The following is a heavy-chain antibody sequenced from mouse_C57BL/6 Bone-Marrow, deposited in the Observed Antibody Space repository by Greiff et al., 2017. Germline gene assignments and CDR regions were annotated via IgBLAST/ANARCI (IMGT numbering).Heavy chain of an antibody. CDR2: IDPSDSYT. D-gene: IGHD2-4*01. CDR3: ARNDDYDLFAY. Sequence: QVQLQQPGAELVRPGTSVKLSCKASGYTFTSYWMHWVKQRPGQGLEWIGVIDPSDSYTNYNQKFTGKATLTVDTSSSTAYMQLSSLTSEDSAVYYCARNDDYDLFAYWGQGTLVTVSA. CDR1: GYTFTSYW. V-gene: IGHV1-59*01. J-gene: IGHJ3*01.